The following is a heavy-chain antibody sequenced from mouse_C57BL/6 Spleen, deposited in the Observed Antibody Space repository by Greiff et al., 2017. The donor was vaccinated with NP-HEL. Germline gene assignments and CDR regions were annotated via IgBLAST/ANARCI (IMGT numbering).Heavy chain of an antibody. V-gene: IGHV5-12*01. Sequence: EVHLVESGGGLVQPGGSLKLSCAASGFTFSDYYMYWVRQTPEKRLEWVAYISNGGGSTYYPDTVKGRFTISRDNAKNTLYLQMSRLKSEDTAMYYCATGDFDYWGQGTTLTVSS. J-gene: IGHJ2*01. CDR1: GFTFSDYY. CDR3: ATGDFDY. CDR2: ISNGGGST.